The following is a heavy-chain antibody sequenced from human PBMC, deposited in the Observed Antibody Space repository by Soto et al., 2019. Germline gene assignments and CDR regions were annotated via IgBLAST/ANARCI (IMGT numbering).Heavy chain of an antibody. V-gene: IGHV3-23*01. Sequence: GGSLRLSCAASGFTFSSYAMSWVRQAPGEGLEWVSAISGSGGSTYYADSVKGRFTISRDNSKNTLYLQMNSLGAEDTAVYYCAKEYRYCSGGSCYPGPFDYWGQGTLVTVAS. CDR2: ISGSGGST. CDR3: AKEYRYCSGGSCYPGPFDY. CDR1: GFTFSSYA. J-gene: IGHJ4*02. D-gene: IGHD2-15*01.